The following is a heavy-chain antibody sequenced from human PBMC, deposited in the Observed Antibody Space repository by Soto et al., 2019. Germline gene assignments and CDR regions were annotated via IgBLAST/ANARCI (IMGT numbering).Heavy chain of an antibody. J-gene: IGHJ3*02. D-gene: IGHD3-22*01. Sequence: ASVKVSCKASGYTFTSYDINWVRQATGQGLEWMGWMNPNSGNTGYAQKFQGRVTMTRNTSISTAYMELSSLRSEDTAVYYCARGLIAPRYYYDSSGDNAFDIWGQGTMVTVSS. V-gene: IGHV1-8*01. CDR3: ARGLIAPRYYYDSSGDNAFDI. CDR1: GYTFTSYD. CDR2: MNPNSGNT.